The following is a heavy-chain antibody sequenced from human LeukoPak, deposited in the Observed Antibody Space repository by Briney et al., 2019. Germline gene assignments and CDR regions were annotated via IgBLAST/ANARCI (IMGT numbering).Heavy chain of an antibody. CDR3: ARDRYGDGFAHFDY. CDR2: ITPSDGA. Sequence: GASVKVSCKAAGYTFTAYAVHWVRQAPGQGLEWMGWITPSDGANYAQKFQGRVTMTRDTSMSTAYMDLNSLTSDDTAVYFCARDRYGDGFAHFDYWGQGTLVTVSS. CDR1: GYTFTAYA. J-gene: IGHJ4*02. V-gene: IGHV1-2*02. D-gene: IGHD5-24*01.